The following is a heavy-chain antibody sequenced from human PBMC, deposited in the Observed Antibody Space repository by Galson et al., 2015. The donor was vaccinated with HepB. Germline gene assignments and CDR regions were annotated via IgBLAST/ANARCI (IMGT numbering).Heavy chain of an antibody. Sequence: QSGAEVKKPGESLKISCKGSGYSFTSYWIGWVRQMPGKGLEWMGIIYPGDSDTRYSPSFQGQVTISADKSISTAYLQWSSLKASDTAMYYCASASLGYSSSWYVDYWGQGTLVTVSS. D-gene: IGHD6-13*01. J-gene: IGHJ4*02. V-gene: IGHV5-51*03. CDR2: IYPGDSDT. CDR1: GYSFTSYW. CDR3: ASASLGYSSSWYVDY.